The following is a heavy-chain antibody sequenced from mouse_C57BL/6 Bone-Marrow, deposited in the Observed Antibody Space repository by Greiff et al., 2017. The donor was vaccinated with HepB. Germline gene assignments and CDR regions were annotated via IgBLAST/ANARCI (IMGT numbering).Heavy chain of an antibody. CDR3: ARKEIYYGYGLDY. J-gene: IGHJ2*01. V-gene: IGHV1-64*01. D-gene: IGHD2-2*01. Sequence: QVQLQQPGAELVKPGASVKLSCKASGYTFTSYWMHWVKQRPGQGLEWIGMIHPNSGSTNYNEKFKSKATLTVDKSSSTAYMQLSSLTSEDSAVYYCARKEIYYGYGLDYWGQGTTLTVSS. CDR2: IHPNSGST. CDR1: GYTFTSYW.